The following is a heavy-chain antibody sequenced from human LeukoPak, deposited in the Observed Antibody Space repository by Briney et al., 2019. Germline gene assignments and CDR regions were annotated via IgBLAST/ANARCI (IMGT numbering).Heavy chain of an antibody. J-gene: IGHJ4*02. CDR1: DDSMSSSSYY. CDR2: IWYTGRT. V-gene: IGHV4-39*07. D-gene: IGHD5-18*01. Sequence: SETLSLTCSVSDDSMSSSSYYWGWIRQPPGKGLEWLGSIWYTGRTDYSPSLRSRVTMSIDTSKRLFSVRSSSVTAADTAVYFCARQNWLPHFDYWGQGALVTVSS. CDR3: ARQNWLPHFDY.